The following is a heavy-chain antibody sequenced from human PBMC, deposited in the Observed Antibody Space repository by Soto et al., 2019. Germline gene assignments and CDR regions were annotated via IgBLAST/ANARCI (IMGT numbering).Heavy chain of an antibody. Sequence: PSETRSLTCTVSGGSISSYYWSWIRQPPGKGLEWIGYIYYSGSTNYNPSLKSRVTISVDTSKNQFSLKLSSVTAADTAVYYCARRDVVVVPAAMLTYYYYYMDVWGKGTTVTVSS. V-gene: IGHV4-59*08. J-gene: IGHJ6*03. CDR3: ARRDVVVVPAAMLTYYYYYMDV. CDR1: GGSISSYY. CDR2: IYYSGST. D-gene: IGHD2-2*01.